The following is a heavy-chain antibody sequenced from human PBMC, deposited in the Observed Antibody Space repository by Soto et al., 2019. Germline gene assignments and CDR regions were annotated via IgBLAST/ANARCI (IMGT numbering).Heavy chain of an antibody. V-gene: IGHV4-59*12. CDR3: ARGGYCSGGSCYSLSGFGP. J-gene: IGHJ5*02. CDR2: IYYSGST. D-gene: IGHD2-15*01. Sequence: SETLSLTCTVSGGSISSYYWSWIRQPPGKGLEWIGYIYYSGSTNYNPSLKSRVTISVDTSKNQFSLKLSSVTAADTAVYYCARGGYCSGGSCYSLSGFGPWGQGTLVTVSS. CDR1: GGSISSYY.